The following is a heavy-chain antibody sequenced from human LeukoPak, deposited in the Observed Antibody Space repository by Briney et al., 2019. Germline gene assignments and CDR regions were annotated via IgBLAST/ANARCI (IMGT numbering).Heavy chain of an antibody. CDR1: GFTFSSYE. V-gene: IGHV3-48*03. CDR3: AGGPQYGGSYVD. D-gene: IGHD1-26*01. J-gene: IGHJ4*02. CDR2: ISDSGTIT. Sequence: GGSLRLSCAASGFTFSSYEMNWVRQAPGKGLEWVSYISDSGTITKYVDAVKGRFTISRDNARNSVYLQMESLRVEDTALYYCAGGPQYGGSYVDWGQGTLVTVSS.